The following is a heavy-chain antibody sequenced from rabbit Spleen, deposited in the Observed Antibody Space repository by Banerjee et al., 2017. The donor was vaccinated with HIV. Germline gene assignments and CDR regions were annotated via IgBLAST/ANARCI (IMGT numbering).Heavy chain of an antibody. Sequence: QEQLKETGGGLVQPGGSLTLSCKASGFTLSSYYMNWVRQAPGKGLEWIVCIDTGSSGFTYFASWAKGRFTISKTSSTTVTLQMTSLTAADTATYFCARDTGSSFSSYGMDLWGPGTLVTVS. CDR2: IDTGSSGFT. D-gene: IGHD8-1*01. CDR1: GFTLSSYYM. V-gene: IGHV1S45*01. J-gene: IGHJ6*01. CDR3: ARDTGSSFSSYGMDL.